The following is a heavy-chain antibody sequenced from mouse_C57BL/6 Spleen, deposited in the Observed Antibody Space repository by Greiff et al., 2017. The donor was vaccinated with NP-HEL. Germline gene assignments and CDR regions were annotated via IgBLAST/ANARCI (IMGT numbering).Heavy chain of an antibody. V-gene: IGHV5-4*03. Sequence: DVKLVESGGGLVKPGGSLKLSCAASGFTFSSYAMSWVRQTPEKRLEWVATISDGGSYTYYPDNVKGRFTISRDNAKNNLYLQMSHLKSEDTAMYYCASDGPFAYWGQGTLVTVSA. CDR2: ISDGGSYT. CDR1: GFTFSSYA. CDR3: ASDGPFAY. J-gene: IGHJ3*01. D-gene: IGHD2-3*01.